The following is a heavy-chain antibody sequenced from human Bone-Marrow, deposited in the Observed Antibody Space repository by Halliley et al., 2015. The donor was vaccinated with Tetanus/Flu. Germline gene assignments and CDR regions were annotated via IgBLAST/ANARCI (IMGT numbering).Heavy chain of an antibody. J-gene: IGHJ4*02. Sequence: LEWMGIIFPRDSETRYSPSFEGQVTISADKSTGIAYLQWSSLKASDTAVYYCVRRCGGDCYIDYWGQGALVTVSS. D-gene: IGHD2-21*02. V-gene: IGHV5-51*01. CDR2: IFPRDSET. CDR3: VRRCGGDCYIDY.